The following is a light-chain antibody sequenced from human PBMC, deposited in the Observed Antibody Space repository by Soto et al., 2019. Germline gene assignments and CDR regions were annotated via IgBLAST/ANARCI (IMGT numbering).Light chain of an antibody. V-gene: IGLV2-14*01. CDR3: NSYTLSRNVI. CDR1: SSDVGPHHF. J-gene: IGLJ2*01. Sequence: QSALTQPASVSGSPGQSATISCSGTSSDVGPHHFVSWYQHHPDKAPKVIIFEVTTRPAGVSDRFSSSKTGNTASLTISGLPGEDEADYYCNSYTLSRNVIFGGGTKLTVL. CDR2: EVT.